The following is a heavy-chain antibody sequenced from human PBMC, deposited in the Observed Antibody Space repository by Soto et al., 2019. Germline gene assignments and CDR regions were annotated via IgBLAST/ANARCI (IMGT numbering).Heavy chain of an antibody. J-gene: IGHJ4*02. V-gene: IGHV3-30*18. CDR2: ISYDGSNK. CDR1: GFTFSSYG. CDR3: AKEEFGDYIWGSYYYFDY. Sequence: GGSLRLSCAASGFTFSSYGMHWVRQAPGKGLEWVAVISYDGSNKYYADSVKGRFTISRDNSKNTLYLQMNSLRAEDTAVYYCAKEEFGDYIWGSYYYFDYWGQGTLVTVSS. D-gene: IGHD3-16*01.